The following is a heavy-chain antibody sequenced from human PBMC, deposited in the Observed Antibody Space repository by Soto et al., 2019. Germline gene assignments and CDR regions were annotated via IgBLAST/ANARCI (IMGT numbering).Heavy chain of an antibody. Sequence: PGGSLRLSCAASGFTFSSYAMSWVRQAPGKGLEWVSAISGSGGSTYYADSVKGRFTISRDNSKNTLYLQMNSLRAEDTAVYYCAGRFGELFLAYYYYMDVWGKGTTVTVSS. V-gene: IGHV3-23*01. CDR1: GFTFSSYA. J-gene: IGHJ6*03. D-gene: IGHD3-10*01. CDR3: AGRFGELFLAYYYYMDV. CDR2: ISGSGGST.